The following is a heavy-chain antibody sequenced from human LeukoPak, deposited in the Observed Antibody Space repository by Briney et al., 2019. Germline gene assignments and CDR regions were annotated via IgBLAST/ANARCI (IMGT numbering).Heavy chain of an antibody. CDR2: INHSGST. D-gene: IGHD6-13*01. CDR1: GGSLSGYY. CDR3: ARFSIAAAGSNWFDP. J-gene: IGHJ5*02. V-gene: IGHV4-34*01. Sequence: SETLCLTCAVYGGSLSGYYWSWIRQPPGKGLEWIGEINHSGSTNYNPSLKSRVTISVDTSKNQFSLKLSSVTAADTAVYYCARFSIAAAGSNWFDPWGQGTLVTVSS.